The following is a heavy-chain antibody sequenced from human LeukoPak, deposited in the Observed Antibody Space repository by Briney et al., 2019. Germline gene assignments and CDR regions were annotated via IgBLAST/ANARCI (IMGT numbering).Heavy chain of an antibody. CDR3: ASFHSVGATTFGTKDY. CDR2: IIAIFDTA. CDR1: GGTFSSYA. V-gene: IGHV1-69*01. J-gene: IGHJ4*02. Sequence: SVKVSCKASGGTFSSYAINWVRQAPGQGLEWMGGIIAIFDTANYAQKFQGRVTITADESTSTAYMELSSLRSEDTAVYYCASFHSVGATTFGTKDYWGQGTLVTVSS. D-gene: IGHD1-26*01.